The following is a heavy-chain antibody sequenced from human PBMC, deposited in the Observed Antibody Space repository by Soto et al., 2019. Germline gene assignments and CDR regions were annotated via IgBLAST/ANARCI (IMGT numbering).Heavy chain of an antibody. V-gene: IGHV3-33*01. CDR2: IWYDGSNK. Sequence: QVQLVESGGGVVQPGRSLSLSCAASGFTFSSYGIHWVRQAPGKGLEWVAVIWYDGSNKYYADSVKGRFTISRDNSKNTLYLQMNSLRADDTAVHYCARELLVRGMKYHGMDVWGQGTTVTVSS. D-gene: IGHD3-10*01. CDR1: GFTFSSYG. J-gene: IGHJ6*02. CDR3: ARELLVRGMKYHGMDV.